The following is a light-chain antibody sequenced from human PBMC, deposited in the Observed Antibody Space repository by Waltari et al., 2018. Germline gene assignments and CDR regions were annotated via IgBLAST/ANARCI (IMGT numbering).Light chain of an antibody. CDR1: RSDVGNYDL. J-gene: IGLJ2*01. Sequence: QSGLTQPAPVSGSPGQSTTMSCTGTRSDVGNYDLAPWYQQHPGNTPELLIYGNSNRPSGVPDRFSGSRSGTSASLAITGLQAGDEADYYCQSYDSGLSGPVVFGGGTKLTVL. V-gene: IGLV2-14*02. CDR2: GNS. CDR3: QSYDSGLSGPVV.